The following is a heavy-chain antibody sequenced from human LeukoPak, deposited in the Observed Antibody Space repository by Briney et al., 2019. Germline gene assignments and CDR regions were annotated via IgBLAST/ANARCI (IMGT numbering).Heavy chain of an antibody. CDR3: ARRSDDYDSSAYYH. CDR2: INPHSGGT. V-gene: IGHV1-2*02. Sequence: ASVKVSCKASGYTFTDYYMHWVRQAPGQGLEWMGWINPHSGGTDHAQKFQGRVTMTMDPSISTAYMELSSLRSEDTAVYYCARRSDDYDSSAYYHWGQGTLVTVSS. CDR1: GYTFTDYY. J-gene: IGHJ4*02. D-gene: IGHD3-22*01.